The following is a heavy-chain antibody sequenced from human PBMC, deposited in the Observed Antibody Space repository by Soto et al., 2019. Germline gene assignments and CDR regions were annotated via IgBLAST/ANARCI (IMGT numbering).Heavy chain of an antibody. V-gene: IGHV3-30*18. D-gene: IGHD6-19*01. CDR3: AKDLRGLVYTFDY. CDR2: ISNDGSNK. CDR1: GFTFSSYG. J-gene: IGHJ4*02. Sequence: QVQLVESGGGVVQPGRSLRLSCAASGFTFSSYGMHWVRQAPGKGLEWVTVISNDGSNKYYADSVKGRFTISRDNSKNTLYLQLNSLRAEDTAVYYCAKDLRGLVYTFDYWGQGTLVTVSS.